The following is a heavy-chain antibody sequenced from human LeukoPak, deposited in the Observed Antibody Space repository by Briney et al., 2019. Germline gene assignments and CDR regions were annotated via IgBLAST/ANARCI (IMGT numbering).Heavy chain of an antibody. CDR3: ARGGGYYSNYFDY. D-gene: IGHD3-22*01. V-gene: IGHV4-34*01. J-gene: IGHJ4*02. CDR2: INHSGST. CDR1: GGSFSGYY. Sequence: ASETLSLTCAVYGGSFSGYYWSWIRQPPGKGPEWIGEINHSGSTNYNPSLKSRVTISVDTSKNQFSLKLSSVTAADTAVYYCARGGGYYSNYFDYWGQGTLVTVSS.